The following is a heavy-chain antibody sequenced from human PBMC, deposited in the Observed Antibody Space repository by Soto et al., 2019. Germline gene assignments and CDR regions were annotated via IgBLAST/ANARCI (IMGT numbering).Heavy chain of an antibody. CDR1: GYTFTNYD. V-gene: IGHV1-8*01. D-gene: IGHD1-1*01. J-gene: IGHJ4*02. Sequence: QVQLVQSGAEVRKPGASVKVSCKASGYTFTNYDINWVRQATGQGLEWMGWMNPNSGNTGYAQKFQGRVTMTRNTSISTAYMELSSLRSEDTAVYYCARGPTWAGNVDYWGQGTLVTVSS. CDR3: ARGPTWAGNVDY. CDR2: MNPNSGNT.